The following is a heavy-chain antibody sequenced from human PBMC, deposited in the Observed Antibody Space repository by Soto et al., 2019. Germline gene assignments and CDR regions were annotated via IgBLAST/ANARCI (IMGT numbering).Heavy chain of an antibody. J-gene: IGHJ5*02. CDR3: ARGGGTILAPLP. CDR1: GYTFTGYF. Sequence: ASVKVSCKAFGYTFTGYFMHWVRQAPGQGLEWLGWINPNSGATKYVQKFQGRVTLTRDTSINTAYMEMSMLRSDDTAVYYCARGGGTILAPLPWGQGTLVTVSS. D-gene: IGHD3-3*01. V-gene: IGHV1-2*02. CDR2: INPNSGAT.